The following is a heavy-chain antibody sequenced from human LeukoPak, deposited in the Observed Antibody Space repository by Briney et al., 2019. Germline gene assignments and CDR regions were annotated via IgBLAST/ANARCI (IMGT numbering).Heavy chain of an antibody. V-gene: IGHV3-7*01. CDR3: ARFGGSYYGSGSYYPFDY. Sequence: GGSLRLSCAASGFTFSSYWMSWVRQAPGKGLEWVANIKQDGSEKYYADSVKGRFTISRDNSKNTLYLQMNSLRAEDTAVYYCARFGGSYYGSGSYYPFDYWAREPWSPSPQ. CDR2: IKQDGSEK. D-gene: IGHD3-10*01. CDR1: GFTFSSYW. J-gene: IGHJ4*02.